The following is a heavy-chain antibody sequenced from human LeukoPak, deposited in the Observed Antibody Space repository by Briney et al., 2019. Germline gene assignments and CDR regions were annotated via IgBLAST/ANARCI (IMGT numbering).Heavy chain of an antibody. J-gene: IGHJ5*02. Sequence: ASVKVSCKASGGTFSSYAISWVRQATGQGLEWMGWMNPKSGNTGYAQKFQGRVTMTRNTSISTAYMELSSLRSEDTAVYYCARGRRGRITMVRGVIINHNWFDPWGQGTLVTVSS. CDR3: ARGRRGRITMVRGVIINHNWFDP. D-gene: IGHD3-10*01. V-gene: IGHV1-8*02. CDR2: MNPKSGNT. CDR1: GGTFSSYA.